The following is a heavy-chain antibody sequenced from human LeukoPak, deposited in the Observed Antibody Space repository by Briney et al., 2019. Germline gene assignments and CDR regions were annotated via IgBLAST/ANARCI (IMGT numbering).Heavy chain of an antibody. V-gene: IGHV1-46*01. CDR1: GYTFTSYY. Sequence: ASVKVSCKASGYTFTSYYMHWVRQAPGQGLEWMGIINPSGGSTSYAQKFQGRVTMTRDMSTSTVYMELRSLRSDDTAVYYCARDPHYYYYYMDVWGKGTTVTVSS. CDR2: INPSGGST. CDR3: ARDPHYYYYYMDV. J-gene: IGHJ6*03.